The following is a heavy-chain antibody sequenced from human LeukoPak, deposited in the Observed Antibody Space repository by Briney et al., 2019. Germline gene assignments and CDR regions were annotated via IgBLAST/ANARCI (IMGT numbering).Heavy chain of an antibody. CDR3: GRGAALDWNSGGIDY. Sequence: GGSLRLSCAASGFTFSNYFMTWVRQAPGTGLEWVALIRHDGSDKYYVDSVKGRFTISRDNTKNSMFLQMNSLRVDDTAVYYCGRGAALDWNSGGIDYWGQGTLVTVSS. CDR1: GFTFSNYF. V-gene: IGHV3-7*01. J-gene: IGHJ4*02. CDR2: IRHDGSDK. D-gene: IGHD1-7*01.